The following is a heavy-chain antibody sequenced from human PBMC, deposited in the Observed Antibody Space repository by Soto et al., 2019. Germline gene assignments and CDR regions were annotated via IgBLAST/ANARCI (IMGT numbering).Heavy chain of an antibody. CDR3: ARSLNIVAAITGPYFGY. CDR1: GFTFSSYW. CDR2: IKQDGSEK. V-gene: IGHV3-7*01. J-gene: IGHJ4*02. D-gene: IGHD5-12*01. Sequence: GGSLRLSCAASGFTFSSYWMSWVRQAPGKGLEWVANIKQDGSEKYYVDSVKGRFTISRDNAKNSLYLQMNSLRAEDTAVYYCARSLNIVAAITGPYFGYWGQGTLVTVSS.